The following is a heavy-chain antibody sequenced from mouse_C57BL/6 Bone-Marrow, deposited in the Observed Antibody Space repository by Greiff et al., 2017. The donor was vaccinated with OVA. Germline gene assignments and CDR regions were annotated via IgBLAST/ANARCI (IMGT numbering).Heavy chain of an antibody. CDR3: AIGGTSPFAY. CDR2: INPSTGGT. CDR1: GYSFTGYY. J-gene: IGHJ3*01. D-gene: IGHD4-1*01. Sequence: EVQLVESGPELVKPGASVKISCKASGYSFTGYYMNWVKQSPEKSLEWIGEINPSTGGTTYNQKFKAKATLTVDKSSSTAYMQLKSLTSEDSAVYYCAIGGTSPFAYWGQGTLVTVSA. V-gene: IGHV1-42*01.